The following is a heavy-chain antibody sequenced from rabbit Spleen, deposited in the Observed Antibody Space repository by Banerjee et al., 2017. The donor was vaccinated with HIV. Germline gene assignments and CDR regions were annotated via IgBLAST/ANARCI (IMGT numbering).Heavy chain of an antibody. CDR3: ARDTSSSFSSYGMDL. J-gene: IGHJ6*01. Sequence: QSLEESGGDLVKPVASLTLTCIDSGVSVSGDSYMRWVRQAPGKGLEWIACIDAGSSDFTYFASWAKGRFTISKTSSTTVTLQMTSLTAADTATYFCARDTSSSFSSYGMDLWGPGTLVTVS. V-gene: IGHV1S40*01. D-gene: IGHD1-1*01. CDR2: IDAGSSDFT. CDR1: GVSVSGDSY.